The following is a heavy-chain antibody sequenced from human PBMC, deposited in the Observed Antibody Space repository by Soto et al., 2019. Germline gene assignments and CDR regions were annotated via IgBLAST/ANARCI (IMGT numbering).Heavy chain of an antibody. V-gene: IGHV4-30-4*01. Sequence: SETMSLTCTVSGGYISSGYYSWSWVRQSPGKGLEWIGHIYNSGITYYNPSLKSRVVISIDTSRNQFSLRLNSLTAADRAVYFCARGVTVFRLVSRFWFDPWGQGTVVTVSS. CDR3: ARGVTVFRLVSRFWFDP. CDR1: GGYISSGYYS. D-gene: IGHD3-3*01. J-gene: IGHJ5*02. CDR2: IYNSGIT.